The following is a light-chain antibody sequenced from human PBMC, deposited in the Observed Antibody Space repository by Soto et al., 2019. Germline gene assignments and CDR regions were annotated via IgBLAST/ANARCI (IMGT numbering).Light chain of an antibody. CDR3: CSYAGSYV. J-gene: IGLJ1*01. Sequence: QSALTQPASVSGSPGQSITISCTGTSSDVGSYNLVSWYQQHPGKAPKLMIYEGSKRPSGVSNRFSGSKSGNTASLTISGFQAEDEADYYCCSYAGSYVFGTGTKLTVL. CDR1: SSDVGSYNL. V-gene: IGLV2-23*01. CDR2: EGS.